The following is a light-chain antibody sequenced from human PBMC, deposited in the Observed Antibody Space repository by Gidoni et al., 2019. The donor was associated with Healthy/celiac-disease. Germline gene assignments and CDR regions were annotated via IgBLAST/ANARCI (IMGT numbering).Light chain of an antibody. CDR2: DAS. CDR3: QQYDNLL. J-gene: IGKJ4*01. V-gene: IGKV1-33*01. Sequence: DIQLTQSPSSLSASVGDRVTITCQASQDISNYLNWYQQKPGKAPKLLIYDASNLETGVPSRFSGSGSETDFTFTISSLQPEDIATYYCQQYDNLLFGGGTQVEIK. CDR1: QDISNY.